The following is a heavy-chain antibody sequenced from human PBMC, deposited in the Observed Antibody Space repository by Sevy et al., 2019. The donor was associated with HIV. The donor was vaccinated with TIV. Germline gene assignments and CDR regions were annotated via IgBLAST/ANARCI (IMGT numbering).Heavy chain of an antibody. J-gene: IGHJ4*02. V-gene: IGHV4-59*01. CDR1: GGSISSYY. D-gene: IGHD1-26*01. CDR2: IYYSGST. Sequence: SETLSLTCTVSGGSISSYYWSWIRQPPGKGLEWIGYIYYSGSTNYNPSLKSRATISVDTSKNQFSLKLSSVTAADTAVYYCARVGGRRWLDYWGQGTLVTVSS. CDR3: ARVGGRRWLDY.